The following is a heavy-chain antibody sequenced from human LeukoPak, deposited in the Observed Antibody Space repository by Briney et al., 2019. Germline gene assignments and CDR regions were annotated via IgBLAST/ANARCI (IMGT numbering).Heavy chain of an antibody. V-gene: IGHV1-18*01. CDR2: ISTYNANT. Sequence: ASVKVSCKASGYIFTSYGISWVRQAPGQGLEWMGWISTYNANTNYAQKLQGRVTMTTDTSTGTVYMELRSLRSDDTAVYYCAREGFDYWGQGTLVTVSS. CDR3: AREGFDY. J-gene: IGHJ4*02. CDR1: GYIFTSYG.